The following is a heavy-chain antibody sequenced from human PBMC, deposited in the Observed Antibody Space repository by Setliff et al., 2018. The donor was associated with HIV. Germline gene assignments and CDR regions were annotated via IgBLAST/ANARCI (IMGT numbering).Heavy chain of an antibody. Sequence: GGSLRLSCVVSGFTFGSYAMHWVRQAPGKGLEWVAVISYDGSYNYYADSVKGRFTISRDNSKNTLYVQMNSLRADDTGIYYCVRDLTTIVTRKVFDIWGQGTMVTVSS. CDR3: VRDLTTIVTRKVFDI. J-gene: IGHJ3*02. D-gene: IGHD4-4*01. V-gene: IGHV3-30*04. CDR1: GFTFGSYA. CDR2: ISYDGSYN.